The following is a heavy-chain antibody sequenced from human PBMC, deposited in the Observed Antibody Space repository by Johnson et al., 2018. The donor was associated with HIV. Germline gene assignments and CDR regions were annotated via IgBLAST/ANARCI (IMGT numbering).Heavy chain of an antibody. CDR1: GFTVSSNY. CDR3: ARDRPSGWPDAFDI. V-gene: IGHV3-66*03. J-gene: IGHJ3*02. D-gene: IGHD6-19*01. Sequence: VQLVESGGGLIQPGGSLRLSCAASGFTVSSNYMSWVRQAPGKGLEWVSVIYSGGSPYYADSVKGRFTISRDNSKNKLYLQMNSLRPEDTAVYYCARDRPSGWPDAFDIWGKGTMVTVSS. CDR2: IYSGGSP.